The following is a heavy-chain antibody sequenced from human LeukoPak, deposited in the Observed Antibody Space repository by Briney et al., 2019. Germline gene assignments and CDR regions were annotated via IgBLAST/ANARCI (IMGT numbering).Heavy chain of an antibody. J-gene: IGHJ3*02. V-gene: IGHV1-2*02. CDR2: INPNSGGT. Sequence: ASVKVSCKASGYTFTGYYMHWVRQAPGQGLEWMGWINPNSGGTNYAQKFQGRVTMTRDTSISTAYMELSRLRSDDTAVYYCARDYLAVAGPDAFDIWGQGTMVTVSS. CDR1: GYTFTGYY. CDR3: ARDYLAVAGPDAFDI. D-gene: IGHD6-19*01.